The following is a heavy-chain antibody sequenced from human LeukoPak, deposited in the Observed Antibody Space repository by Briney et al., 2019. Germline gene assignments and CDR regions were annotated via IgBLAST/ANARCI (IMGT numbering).Heavy chain of an antibody. CDR2: LSASGGST. J-gene: IGHJ4*02. CDR1: GSFSSSV. Sequence: PGGSLRLSCAASGSFSSSVMTWVRQAPGRGLEWVSTLSASGGSTYYADSVKGRFTISRDNSKNTLYLQMSSLSAEDTAVYFCAKDLILVLPAAYDYWGQGTLVTVSS. V-gene: IGHV3-23*01. CDR3: AKDLILVLPAAYDY. D-gene: IGHD2-2*01.